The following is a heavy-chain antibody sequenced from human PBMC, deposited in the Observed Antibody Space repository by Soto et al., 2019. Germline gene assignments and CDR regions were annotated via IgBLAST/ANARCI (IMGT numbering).Heavy chain of an antibody. J-gene: IGHJ4*02. Sequence: EVQLLESGGGLVQPGGSLRLSCAASGFTFSSYAMRWVRQAPGKGLEWVSAVSGSGGSTYYADSVKGRFTISRDNSKNTLYLQMNSLRAEDTAVYYCARRGHGTYCDYWGQGTLVTVSS. V-gene: IGHV3-23*01. D-gene: IGHD6-13*01. CDR1: GFTFSSYA. CDR2: VSGSGGST. CDR3: ARRGHGTYCDY.